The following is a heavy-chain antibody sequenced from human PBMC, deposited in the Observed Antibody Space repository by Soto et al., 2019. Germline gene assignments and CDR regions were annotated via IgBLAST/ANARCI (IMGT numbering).Heavy chain of an antibody. Sequence: HPGGSLRLSCAASGFTFSSYAMSWVRQAPGKGLEWVSAISGSGGSTYYADSVKGRFTISRDNSKNTLYLQMNSLRAEDTAVYYCAKIRILGAVAIVGAFDIWGQGTMVTVSS. CDR3: AKIRILGAVAIVGAFDI. J-gene: IGHJ3*02. CDR1: GFTFSSYA. D-gene: IGHD6-19*01. V-gene: IGHV3-23*01. CDR2: ISGSGGST.